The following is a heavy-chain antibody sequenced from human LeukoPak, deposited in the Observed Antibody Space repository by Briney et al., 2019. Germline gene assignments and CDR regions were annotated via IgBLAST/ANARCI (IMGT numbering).Heavy chain of an antibody. V-gene: IGHV3-53*01. D-gene: IGHD3-22*01. J-gene: IGHJ2*01. CDR3: ARDRRYYDSSGYYFHWYFGL. CDR2: IYSGVST. Sequence: GGSLRLSCAASGFTVSSNYMSWVRQAPGKGLEWVSVIYSGVSTYYADSVKGRFTISRDNSKNTLYLQMNSLRAEDTALYYCARDRRYYDSSGYYFHWYFGLWGRGTLVTVSS. CDR1: GFTVSSNY.